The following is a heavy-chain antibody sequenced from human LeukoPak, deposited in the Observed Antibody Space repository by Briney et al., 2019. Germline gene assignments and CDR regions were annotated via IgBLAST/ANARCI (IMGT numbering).Heavy chain of an antibody. CDR1: GFTFSSYA. D-gene: IGHD3-10*01. CDR3: ARDLVLLWFGARSDSFDY. Sequence: PGGSLRLSCAASGFTFSSYAMHWVRQAPGKGLEWVAVISYDGSNKYYADSVKGRFTISRDNSKNTLYLQMNSLRAEDTAVYYCARDLVLLWFGARSDSFDYWGQGTLVTVSS. J-gene: IGHJ4*02. V-gene: IGHV3-30-3*01. CDR2: ISYDGSNK.